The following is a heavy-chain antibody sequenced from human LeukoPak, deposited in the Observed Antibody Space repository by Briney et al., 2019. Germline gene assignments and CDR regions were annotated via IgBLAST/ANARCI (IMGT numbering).Heavy chain of an antibody. Sequence: GGSLRLSCAASGFTFSSYWMSWVRQAPGKGLEWVANIKQDGSEKYYVDSVKGRFTISRENSKTPIYLQMNSLRAEDTAVYYCARRAGAYSHPYDYWGQGTLVTVSS. CDR1: GFTFSSYW. J-gene: IGHJ4*02. V-gene: IGHV3-7*03. D-gene: IGHD4/OR15-4a*01. CDR3: ARRAGAYSHPYDY. CDR2: IKQDGSEK.